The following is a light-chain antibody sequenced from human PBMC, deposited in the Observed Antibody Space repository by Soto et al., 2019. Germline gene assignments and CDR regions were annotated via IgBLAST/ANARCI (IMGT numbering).Light chain of an antibody. CDR1: QGLLHSNGYDS. V-gene: IGKV2-28*01. CDR3: NQALQSPPT. Sequence: EIVMTQSPLSLPVTPGEPASISCRSSQGLLHSNGYDSLDWYLQKPGQSPQLLIYLGSNRASGVPARSRGSGSGKDFTIQISRVQADDVGVYYCNQALQSPPTVGQGTQVEIK. CDR2: LGS. J-gene: IGKJ1*01.